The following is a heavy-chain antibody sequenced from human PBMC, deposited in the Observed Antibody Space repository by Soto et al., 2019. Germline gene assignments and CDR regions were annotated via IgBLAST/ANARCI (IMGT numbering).Heavy chain of an antibody. CDR2: ISGAGGNT. D-gene: IGHD2-2*01. Sequence: VGSLRLSCAASGFAFGAYAMTWVRQAPGKGLEWVSVISGAGGNTYYADSVKGRFTVSRDNSKKMLYLEMNSLRVEDTAIYYCAKDPVPQLLPSWWFDPWGQGTWVTVSS. J-gene: IGHJ5*02. CDR1: GFAFGAYA. CDR3: AKDPVPQLLPSWWFDP. V-gene: IGHV3-23*01.